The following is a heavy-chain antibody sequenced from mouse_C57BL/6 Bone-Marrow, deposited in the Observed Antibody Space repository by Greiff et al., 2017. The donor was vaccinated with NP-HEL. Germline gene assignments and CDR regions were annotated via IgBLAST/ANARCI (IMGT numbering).Heavy chain of an antibody. CDR3: ARYDSLYWYFDV. CDR2: IYPRSGNT. J-gene: IGHJ1*03. D-gene: IGHD2-4*01. CDR1: GYTFTSYG. V-gene: IGHV1-81*01. Sequence: QVQLQQSGAELARPGASVKLSCKASGYTFTSYGISWVKQRTGQGLEWIGEIYPRSGNTYYNEKFKGKATLTADKSSSTAYMELRSLTSEDSAVYFCARYDSLYWYFDVWGTGTTVTVSS.